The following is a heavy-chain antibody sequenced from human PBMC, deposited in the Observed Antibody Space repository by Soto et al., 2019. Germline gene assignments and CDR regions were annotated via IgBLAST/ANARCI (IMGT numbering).Heavy chain of an antibody. CDR1: GYTFTSYA. Sequence: APVKASCTASGYTFTSYAMRWVRQAPGQRLEWMGWINAGNGNTKYSQKFQGRVTITRDTSASTAYMELSSLRSEDTAVYYCARGRSSSLDYYYYMDVWGKGTTVTVSS. CDR2: INAGNGNT. CDR3: ARGRSSSLDYYYYMDV. V-gene: IGHV1-3*01. J-gene: IGHJ6*03. D-gene: IGHD6-6*01.